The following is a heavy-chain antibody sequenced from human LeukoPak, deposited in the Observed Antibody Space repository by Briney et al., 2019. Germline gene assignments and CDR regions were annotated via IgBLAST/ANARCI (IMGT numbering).Heavy chain of an antibody. D-gene: IGHD3-9*01. CDR1: GGSIRSSYYY. CDR3: ARGRATGRSGGDY. Sequence: SETLSLTCTVSGGSIRSSYYYWGWIRQPPGTGLEWIGSIYDSGSTYYNPSLKSRVTISVDTSKNQFSLKLNSVTAADTAVYYCARGRATGRSGGDYWGQGTLVTVSS. CDR2: IYDSGST. V-gene: IGHV4-39*01. J-gene: IGHJ4*02.